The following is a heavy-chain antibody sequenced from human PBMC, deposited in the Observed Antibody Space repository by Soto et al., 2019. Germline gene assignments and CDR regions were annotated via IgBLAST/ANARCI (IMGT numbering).Heavy chain of an antibody. J-gene: IGHJ6*02. Sequence: GGSLRLSCAASGFSFSAYYMSWIRQAPGKGLEWVSYISFNGDVTRYSDSVEGRFTVSRDNAKKSLYLQMNSLRVEDTAVYYCARENGHPGHNYAMDVWGPGTTLTV. D-gene: IGHD2-8*01. CDR1: GFSFSAYY. V-gene: IGHV3-11*01. CDR3: ARENGHPGHNYAMDV. CDR2: ISFNGDVT.